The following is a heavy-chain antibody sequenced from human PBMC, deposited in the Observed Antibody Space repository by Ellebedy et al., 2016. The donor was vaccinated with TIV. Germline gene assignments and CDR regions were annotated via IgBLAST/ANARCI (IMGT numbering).Heavy chain of an antibody. D-gene: IGHD2-21*02. Sequence: AASVKVSCKASGYTFPTYCITWVRQAPGQGLEWMGWINAYDENTNYAQKFQGRATMTTDTSTSTAYLELRSRRSDDTAVYFCAREVARTVVTTAMYFDNWGQGTLITVSS. V-gene: IGHV1-18*04. CDR1: GYTFPTYC. J-gene: IGHJ4*02. CDR2: INAYDENT. CDR3: AREVARTVVTTAMYFDN.